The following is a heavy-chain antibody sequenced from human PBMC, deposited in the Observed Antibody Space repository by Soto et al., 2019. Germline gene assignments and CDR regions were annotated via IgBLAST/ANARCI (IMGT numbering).Heavy chain of an antibody. J-gene: IGHJ4*02. D-gene: IGHD6-19*01. CDR3: VKFSAVLGSASFFDH. Sequence: EVQLVASGGGLVQPGRSLRLSCAGSGFTFDDYGMHWVRQVPGKGLEWVSGISWNSGGIGFADSVKGRFTISRDNAKNSLYLQMNTRRPEDTAFYYCVKFSAVLGSASFFDHWGKGTLVTVSS. CDR1: GFTFDDYG. V-gene: IGHV3-9*01. CDR2: ISWNSGGI.